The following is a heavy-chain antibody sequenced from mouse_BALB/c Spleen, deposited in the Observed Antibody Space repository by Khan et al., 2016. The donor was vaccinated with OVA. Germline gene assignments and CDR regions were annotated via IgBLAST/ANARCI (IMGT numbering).Heavy chain of an antibody. Sequence: QVQLKESGPGLVAPSQSLSITCTISGFSLTNYGIHWVRQPPGKGLEWLVVIWSDGSTTYNSAFKSRRSISKENSKSQDFLKMNRLQTDDTAMYYCARQPYYHDYVMDYWGQGTSVTVSS. D-gene: IGHD2-10*01. J-gene: IGHJ4*01. CDR2: IWSDGST. V-gene: IGHV2-6-1*01. CDR3: ARQPYYHDYVMDY. CDR1: GFSLTNYG.